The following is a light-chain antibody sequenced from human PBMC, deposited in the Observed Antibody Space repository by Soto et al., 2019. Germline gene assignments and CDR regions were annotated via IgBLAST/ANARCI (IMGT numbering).Light chain of an antibody. Sequence: EIVLTQSPATLSSFPGDRVTLSCRASQAVNTRMAWYQHKPGQAPRLLIYLASNRAAGVPARFSGSGSGTDFTLTISRLEPEDFAVYYCQQFGDSLTFGPGTKVDIK. J-gene: IGKJ3*01. CDR2: LAS. CDR1: QAVNTR. CDR3: QQFGDSLT. V-gene: IGKV3D-11*03.